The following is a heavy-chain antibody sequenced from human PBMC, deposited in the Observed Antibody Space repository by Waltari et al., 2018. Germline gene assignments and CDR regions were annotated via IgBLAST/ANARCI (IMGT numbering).Heavy chain of an antibody. D-gene: IGHD1-26*01. CDR3: ARLDSRSGSYYFDY. CDR1: GGSIRSSNYY. V-gene: IGHV4-39*01. Sequence: QLQLQESGPGLVKPSETLSLTCTVSGGSIRSSNYYWGWIRQPPGKGVEWIGNIYYSGSTYYNPSLKSRVTIYIDTSKNQFSLKLSSVTAADTAVYFCARLDSRSGSYYFDYWGQGTLVTVSS. CDR2: IYYSGST. J-gene: IGHJ4*02.